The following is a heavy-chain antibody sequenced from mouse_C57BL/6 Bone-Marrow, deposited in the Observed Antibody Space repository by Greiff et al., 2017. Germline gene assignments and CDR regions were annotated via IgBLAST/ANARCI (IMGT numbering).Heavy chain of an antibody. J-gene: IGHJ3*01. V-gene: IGHV5-12*01. CDR2: ISNGGGST. Sequence: EVKLMESGGGLVQPGGSLKLSCAASGFTFSDYYMYWVRQTPEKRLEWVAYISNGGGSTYYPDTVKGRFTISRDNAKNTLYLQMSRLKSEDTAMYYCASLWYPYWGQGTLVTVSA. CDR3: ASLWYPY. CDR1: GFTFSDYY. D-gene: IGHD2-1*01.